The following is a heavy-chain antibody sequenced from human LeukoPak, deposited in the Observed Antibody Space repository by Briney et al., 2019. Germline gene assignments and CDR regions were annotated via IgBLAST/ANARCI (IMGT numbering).Heavy chain of an antibody. V-gene: IGHV4-4*02. J-gene: IGHJ6*02. Sequence: SETLSPTCAVSGGSISSSNWWSWVRQPPGKGLEWIGETYHSGSTNYNPSLKSQVTISVDKSKNQFSLKLSSVTAADTAVYYCARDAKSDYAFWSGYYSSTYYYYGMDVWGQGTTVTVSS. CDR1: GGSISSSNW. CDR3: ARDAKSDYAFWSGYYSSTYYYYGMDV. CDR2: TYHSGST. D-gene: IGHD3-3*01.